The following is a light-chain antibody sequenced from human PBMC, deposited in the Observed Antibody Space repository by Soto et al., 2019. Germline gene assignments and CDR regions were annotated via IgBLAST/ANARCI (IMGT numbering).Light chain of an antibody. J-gene: IGKJ2*01. Sequence: EIVLTQSPGTLSLSPGERATLSCRASQSVSSSYLAWYQQKPGQAPRLPIYGASGRATGIPDRFSGSGSGTDFPLTISRLEPEDFAVYYCQQYGSSPMYTFGQGTKLEIK. V-gene: IGKV3-20*01. CDR3: QQYGSSPMYT. CDR1: QSVSSSY. CDR2: GAS.